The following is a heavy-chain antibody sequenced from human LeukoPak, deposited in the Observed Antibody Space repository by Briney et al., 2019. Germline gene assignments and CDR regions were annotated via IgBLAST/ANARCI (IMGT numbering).Heavy chain of an antibody. V-gene: IGHV3-21*01. D-gene: IGHD2-8*01. CDR1: GFTFSNYG. J-gene: IGHJ6*02. CDR3: PRVMEDCTNRVCQIYYYYGMDV. Sequence: PGGSLRLSCAASGFTFSNYGMNWVRQAPGKGLEWVSSITSRSSYIYYADSMKGRFTISRDNAKNSLYLQMNSLRAEDTAVYYCPRVMEDCTNRVCQIYYYYGMDVWGQGTTVTVSS. CDR2: ITSRSSYI.